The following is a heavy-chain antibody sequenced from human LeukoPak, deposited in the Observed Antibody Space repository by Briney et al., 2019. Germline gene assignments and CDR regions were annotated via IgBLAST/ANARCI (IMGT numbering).Heavy chain of an antibody. Sequence: SVKVSCKASGCTFSSYAISWVRQAPGQGLEWMGRIIPIFGTANYAQKFQGRVTITTDESTSTAYMELSSLRSEDTAVYYCARDGVVVVPAAPYNWFDPWGQGTLVTVSS. CDR1: GCTFSSYA. CDR3: ARDGVVVVPAAPYNWFDP. J-gene: IGHJ5*02. V-gene: IGHV1-69*05. D-gene: IGHD2-2*01. CDR2: IIPIFGTA.